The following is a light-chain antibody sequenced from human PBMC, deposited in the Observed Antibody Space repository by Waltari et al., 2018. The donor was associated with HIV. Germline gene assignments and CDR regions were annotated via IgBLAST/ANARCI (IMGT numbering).Light chain of an antibody. Sequence: DIQMTQSPSSLSASVGDTVTITCRASQFLAHYLNWYQQKPGKAPRLLIFAASTLQSGVPSRFRGDGSGTDFTLTIGSLQPEDIASYSCQQGHSAPYTFGQGTKLEIK. J-gene: IGKJ2*01. V-gene: IGKV1-39*01. CDR1: QFLAHY. CDR2: AAS. CDR3: QQGHSAPYT.